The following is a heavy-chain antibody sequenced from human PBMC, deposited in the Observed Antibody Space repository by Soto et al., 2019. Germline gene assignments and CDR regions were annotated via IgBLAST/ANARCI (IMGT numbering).Heavy chain of an antibody. CDR1: GGSISSGGYY. CDR3: ARVSYDFWSGYTKDVWFDP. V-gene: IGHV4-31*03. D-gene: IGHD3-3*01. Sequence: SETLSLTCTVSGGSISSGGYYWSWIRQHPGKGLEWIGYIYYSGSTYYNPSLKSRVTISVDTSKNQFSLKLSSVTAADTAVYYCARVSYDFWSGYTKDVWFDPWGQGTLVTVSS. J-gene: IGHJ5*02. CDR2: IYYSGST.